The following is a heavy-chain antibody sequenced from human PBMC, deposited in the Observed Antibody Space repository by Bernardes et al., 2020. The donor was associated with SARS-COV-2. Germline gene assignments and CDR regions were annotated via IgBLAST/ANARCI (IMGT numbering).Heavy chain of an antibody. D-gene: IGHD3-22*01. CDR1: GFTFRNYP. CDR2: LSVGGGRT. V-gene: IGHV3-23*01. Sequence: GGSLRLSCAASGFTFRNYPLSWVRQAPGQGLAWVSGLSVGGGRTDCAVSVKGRFTISRDNSKNTVYLQMNSLRAEDTAVYYCASPRSEEHYDSSGFDYWGQGTLVTVS. J-gene: IGHJ4*02. CDR3: ASPRSEEHYDSSGFDY.